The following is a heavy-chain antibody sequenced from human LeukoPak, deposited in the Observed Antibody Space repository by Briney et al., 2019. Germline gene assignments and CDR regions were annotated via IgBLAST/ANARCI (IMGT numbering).Heavy chain of an antibody. V-gene: IGHV1-46*01. Sequence: ASVKVSCKASGYTFTNYFMHWVRQAPGQGLEWMGIINPSGGSTSYAQKFQGRVTMTRNTSISTAYMELSSLRSEDTAVYYCARGLGDYVWGSSDYWGQGTLVTVSS. CDR3: ARGLGDYVWGSSDY. CDR2: INPSGGST. D-gene: IGHD3-16*01. J-gene: IGHJ4*02. CDR1: GYTFTNYF.